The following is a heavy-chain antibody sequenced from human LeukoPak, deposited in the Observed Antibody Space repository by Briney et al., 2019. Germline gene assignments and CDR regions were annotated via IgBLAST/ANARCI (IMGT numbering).Heavy chain of an antibody. CDR3: ARDRSGSYKYGVDV. CDR1: GFTFSSYG. V-gene: IGHV3-33*01. CDR2: IWYDGSNK. J-gene: IGHJ6*02. D-gene: IGHD3-10*01. Sequence: GGSLRLPCAASGFTFSSYGMHWVRQAPGKGLEWVAVIWYDGSNKYHADSVKGRFTISRDNSKNTLYLQMNSLRAEDTAVYYCARDRSGSYKYGVDVWGQGTTVTVSS.